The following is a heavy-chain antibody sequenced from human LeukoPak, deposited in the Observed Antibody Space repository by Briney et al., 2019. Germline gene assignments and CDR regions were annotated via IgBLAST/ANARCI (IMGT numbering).Heavy chain of an antibody. CDR3: AKEFIAVALFDY. CDR1: GFTFSSYA. D-gene: IGHD6-19*01. J-gene: IGHJ4*02. Sequence: GGSLRLSCAASGFTFSSYAMSWVRQTRGKGLEWVSAFSGSGGSTFYAVSEKGRFTISRDNSKNHLYLQMNTLRAEDTAVYYCAKEFIAVALFDYWGQGTLVTVSS. CDR2: FSGSGGST. V-gene: IGHV3-23*01.